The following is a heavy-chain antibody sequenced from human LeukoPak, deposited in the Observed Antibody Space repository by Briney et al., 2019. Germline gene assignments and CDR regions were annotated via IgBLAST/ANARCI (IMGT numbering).Heavy chain of an antibody. D-gene: IGHD3-10*01. V-gene: IGHV4-39*07. J-gene: IGHJ5*02. Sequence: SETLSLTCTVSGGSISSSSYYWGWIRQPPGKGLEWIASIYYSGSTYYNPSLKSRVTISVDTSKNQFSLKLSSVTAADTAVYYCARHPSPHYGSGSYYNVDWFDPWGQGTLVTVSS. CDR1: GGSISSSSYY. CDR3: ARHPSPHYGSGSYYNVDWFDP. CDR2: IYYSGST.